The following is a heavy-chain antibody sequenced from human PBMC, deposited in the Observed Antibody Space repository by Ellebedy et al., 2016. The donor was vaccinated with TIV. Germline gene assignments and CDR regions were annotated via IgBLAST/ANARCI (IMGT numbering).Heavy chain of an antibody. CDR1: GGSISSYY. CDR2: IYYSGST. V-gene: IGHV4-59*13. D-gene: IGHD3-22*01. CDR3: ARALDSTFDY. Sequence: SETLSLTXTVSGGSISSYYWSWIRQPPGKGLEWIGYIYYSGSTNYNPSLKSRVTISVDTSKNQFSLKLSSVTAADTAVYYCARALDSTFDYWGQGTLVTVSS. J-gene: IGHJ4*02.